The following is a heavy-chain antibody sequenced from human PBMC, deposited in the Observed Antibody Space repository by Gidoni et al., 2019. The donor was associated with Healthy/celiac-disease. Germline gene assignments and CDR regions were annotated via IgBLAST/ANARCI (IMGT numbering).Heavy chain of an antibody. J-gene: IGHJ3*02. CDR3: AKSNLKRITMIVVLPLGAFDI. V-gene: IGHV3-30*18. CDR2: ISYDGSNK. D-gene: IGHD3-22*01. Sequence: QVQLVESGGGVVQPGRSLRLSCAASGFTFSSHGMHWVRQAPGKGLEWVAVISYDGSNKYYADSVKGRFTISRDNSKNTLYLQMNSLRAEDTAVYYCAKSNLKRITMIVVLPLGAFDIWGQGTMVTVSS. CDR1: GFTFSSHG.